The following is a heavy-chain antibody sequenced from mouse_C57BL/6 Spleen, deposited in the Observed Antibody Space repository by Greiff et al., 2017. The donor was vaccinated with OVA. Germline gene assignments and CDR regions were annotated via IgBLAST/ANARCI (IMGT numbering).Heavy chain of an antibody. Sequence: QVQLQQSGAELVKPGASVKLSCKASGYTFTSYWMHWVKQRPGQGLEWIGMIHPNSGSTNYNEKFKSKATLTVDKASSKAYMQLSSLTSEDSAVYYFARGGVTNYFDYWGQGTTLTVSS. CDR2: IHPNSGST. J-gene: IGHJ2*01. D-gene: IGHD2-2*01. V-gene: IGHV1-64*01. CDR3: ARGGVTNYFDY. CDR1: GYTFTSYW.